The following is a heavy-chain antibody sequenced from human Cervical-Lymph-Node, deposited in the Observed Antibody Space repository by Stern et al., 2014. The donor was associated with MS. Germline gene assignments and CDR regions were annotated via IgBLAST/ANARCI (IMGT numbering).Heavy chain of an antibody. CDR1: GFTFSSYS. CDR3: ARGRGGNYRYYFDY. V-gene: IGHV3-21*01. D-gene: IGHD4-23*01. J-gene: IGHJ4*02. CDR2: ISRGGSYI. Sequence: EVQLVESGGGLVPPGGSLRLSCAASGFTFSSYSMNWVRQAPGKGLEWVASISRGGSYIYSADSLKGRFTISRDNAKNSLYLQMNSLRAEDTAVYYCARGRGGNYRYYFDYWGQGTLVTVSS.